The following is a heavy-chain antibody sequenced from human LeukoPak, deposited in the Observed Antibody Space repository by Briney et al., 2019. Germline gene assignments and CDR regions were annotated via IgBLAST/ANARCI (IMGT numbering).Heavy chain of an antibody. Sequence: PGGSLRLSCAASGFTFSTYWVHWVRHAPGKGLVWVSRINPDGSRRDYADSVKGRFTISRDNAKNTLYLQMNGLRAEDTAVYFCARDLRGTRDYWGQGTLVTVSS. CDR1: GFTFSTYW. D-gene: IGHD2-15*01. V-gene: IGHV3-74*01. J-gene: IGHJ4*02. CDR2: INPDGSRR. CDR3: ARDLRGTRDY.